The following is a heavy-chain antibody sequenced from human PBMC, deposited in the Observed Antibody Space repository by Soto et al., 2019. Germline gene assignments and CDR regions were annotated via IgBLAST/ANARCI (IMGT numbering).Heavy chain of an antibody. V-gene: IGHV4-31*03. D-gene: IGHD3-3*01. CDR2: IYYSGST. Sequence: SETLSLTCTVSGGSISSGGYYWSWIRQHPGKGLEWIGYIYYSGSTYYNPSLKSRVTISVDTSKNQFSLKLSSVTAADTAVYYCARVGGRYYDFWSGLDVFPFDAFDIWGQGTMVTVSS. CDR3: ARVGGRYYDFWSGLDVFPFDAFDI. J-gene: IGHJ3*02. CDR1: GGSISSGGYY.